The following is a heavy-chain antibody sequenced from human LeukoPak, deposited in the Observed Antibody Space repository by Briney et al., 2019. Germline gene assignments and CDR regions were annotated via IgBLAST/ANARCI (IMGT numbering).Heavy chain of an antibody. CDR2: ISGSGDST. CDR3: PKGRV. V-gene: IGHV3-23*01. CDR1: GLTFSNYA. J-gene: IGHJ6*04. Sequence: GGSLRLSCAASGLTFSNYAMSWVRQAPGKGLEWVSGISGSGDSTYYADSVKGRFTVSRDNSNNTLYLQMNSLRAEDTAVYYCPKGRVGGKGTTVTVSS.